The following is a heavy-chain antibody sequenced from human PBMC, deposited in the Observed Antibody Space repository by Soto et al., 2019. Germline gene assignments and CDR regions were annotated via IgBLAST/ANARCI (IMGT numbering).Heavy chain of an antibody. D-gene: IGHD4-4*01. CDR2: INPSGST. CDR3: ARQEMTTGYNWFDP. Sequence: SETLSLTCTVSGGSISTYYWSWIRQPAGKGLEWLGRINPSGSTNYNPSLKTRVTMSVDTSNNQFSLSLSSMTAADTAVYYCARQEMTTGYNWFDPWGQGTLVTVSS. V-gene: IGHV4-4*07. J-gene: IGHJ5*02. CDR1: GGSISTYY.